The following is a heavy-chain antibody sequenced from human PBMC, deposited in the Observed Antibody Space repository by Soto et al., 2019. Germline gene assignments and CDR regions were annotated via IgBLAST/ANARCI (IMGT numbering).Heavy chain of an antibody. D-gene: IGHD3-10*01. CDR3: ARGLAGRGDY. Sequence: SETLSLTCAVYGGSFSGYYWSWIRQPPGKGLEWIGEINHSGSTNYNPSLKSRVTISVDTSKNQFSLKLSSVTAADTAVYYCARGLAGRGDYWGQGTLVTVS. J-gene: IGHJ4*02. CDR2: INHSGST. V-gene: IGHV4-34*01. CDR1: GGSFSGYY.